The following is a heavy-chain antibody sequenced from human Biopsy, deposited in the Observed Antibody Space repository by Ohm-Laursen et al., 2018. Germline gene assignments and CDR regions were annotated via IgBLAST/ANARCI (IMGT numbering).Heavy chain of an antibody. CDR3: AADINVWNVNY. Sequence: ASVKVSCEVSGYTLTELSMHWVRQAPGKGLEWMGGFAPENGKTVYAQSFQARVSMTEDTSTDTAYMELRSLRSEDTAVYYCAADINVWNVNYWGQGTQVTVSS. CDR2: FAPENGKT. D-gene: IGHD1-1*01. CDR1: GYTLTELS. V-gene: IGHV1-24*01. J-gene: IGHJ4*02.